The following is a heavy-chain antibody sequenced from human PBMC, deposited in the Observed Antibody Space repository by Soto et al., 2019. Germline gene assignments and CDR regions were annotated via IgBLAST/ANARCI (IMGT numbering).Heavy chain of an antibody. Sequence: QVQLVESGGGVVQAGTSLRLSCAASGFTFSSYALHWVRQAPGKGLEWVAFISYDAKNKYYADSVKGRFTISRDTPKNTLYLQMNSLRPEDTAVYYCTRESPYGGSYPLGYWGQGTLVTVSS. D-gene: IGHD1-26*01. J-gene: IGHJ4*02. CDR2: ISYDAKNK. CDR3: TRESPYGGSYPLGY. CDR1: GFTFSSYA. V-gene: IGHV3-30*04.